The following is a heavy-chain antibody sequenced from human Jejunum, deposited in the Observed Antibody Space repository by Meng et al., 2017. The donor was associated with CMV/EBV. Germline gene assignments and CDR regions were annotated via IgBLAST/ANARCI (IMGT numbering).Heavy chain of an antibody. CDR2: IIPILGVG. Sequence: GTFSSYSFTWVRQAPGQGLEWMGRIIPILGVGDYARKFQGRVTMTADRSTSTAYMELSSLRSEDTAVYYCARGIETHNSYYFGVDVWGQGTTVTVSS. D-gene: IGHD1-20*01. J-gene: IGHJ6*02. V-gene: IGHV1-69*04. CDR1: GTFSSYS. CDR3: ARGIETHNSYYFGVDV.